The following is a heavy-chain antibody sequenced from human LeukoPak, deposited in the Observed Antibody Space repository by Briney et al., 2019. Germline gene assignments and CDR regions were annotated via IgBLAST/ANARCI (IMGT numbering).Heavy chain of an antibody. J-gene: IGHJ6*03. CDR1: GYTFTSYG. Sequence: ASVKVSCKASGYTFTSYGISWVRQAPGQGLEWMGWISAYNGNTNYAQKLQGRVTMTTDTSTSTAYMELRSLRSDDTAVYYCASTTSILGYCSGGSCDAAGYYYYYMDVWGKGTTVTISS. V-gene: IGHV1-18*01. D-gene: IGHD2-15*01. CDR3: ASTTSILGYCSGGSCDAAGYYYYYMDV. CDR2: ISAYNGNT.